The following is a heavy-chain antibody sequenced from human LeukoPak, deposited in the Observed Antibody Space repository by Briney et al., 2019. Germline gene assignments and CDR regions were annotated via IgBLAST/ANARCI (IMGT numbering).Heavy chain of an antibody. D-gene: IGHD3-10*01. Sequence: ASVKVSCKASGYTFISYGISWVRQAPGQGLEWMGWISAHNGNTNYAQKLQGRVTMTTDTSTSTASMELRSLRSDDTAVYYCVRAINYYGSGSYGGYFDYWGQGTLVTVSS. CDR1: GYTFISYG. J-gene: IGHJ4*02. CDR2: ISAHNGNT. V-gene: IGHV1-18*01. CDR3: VRAINYYGSGSYGGYFDY.